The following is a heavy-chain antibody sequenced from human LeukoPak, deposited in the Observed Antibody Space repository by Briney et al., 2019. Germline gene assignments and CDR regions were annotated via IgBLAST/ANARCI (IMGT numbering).Heavy chain of an antibody. Sequence: GGSLRLSCAASGFTFSTFAMHWVRLSPGKGLEWVSSITGSGPYMLYADSVKHRFTISRDNTKNSLYLEMNSLRAEDTAIYFCVRDVGAVRGEVYFDYWGQGTLVTVSS. CDR2: ITGSGPYM. CDR3: VRDVGAVRGEVYFDY. J-gene: IGHJ4*02. CDR1: GFTFSTFA. D-gene: IGHD3-10*01. V-gene: IGHV3-21*06.